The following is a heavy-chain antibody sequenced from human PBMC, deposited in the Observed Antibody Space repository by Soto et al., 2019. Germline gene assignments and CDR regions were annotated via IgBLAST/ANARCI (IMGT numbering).Heavy chain of an antibody. Sequence: SETISLTCSVWDGSFRLYYWIRIRQPPGKGLEWIGEINNGGSSNYNPSLKSRGSMSVGTSNNQFSLKLTSVTAADTAVYYCARGREDGHHESCYFDIWGPGNLVT. CDR1: DGSFRLYY. V-gene: IGHV4-34*01. J-gene: IGHJ2*01. CDR2: INNGGSS. CDR3: ARGREDGHHESCYFDI.